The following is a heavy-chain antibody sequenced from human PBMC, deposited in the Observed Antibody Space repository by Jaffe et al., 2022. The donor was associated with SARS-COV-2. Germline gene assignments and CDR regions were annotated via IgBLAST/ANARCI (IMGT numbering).Heavy chain of an antibody. CDR1: GGSFSGYY. Sequence: QVQLQQWGAGLLKPSETLSLTCAVYGGSFSGYYWSWIRQPPGKGLEWIGEINHSGTTNYNPSLKSRVTISVDTSKNQFSLKLSSVTAADTAVFYCARASVSRSYSCFDFWGQGTLATVSS. V-gene: IGHV4-34*01. CDR2: INHSGTT. D-gene: IGHD1-26*01. J-gene: IGHJ4*02. CDR3: ARASVSRSYSCFDF.